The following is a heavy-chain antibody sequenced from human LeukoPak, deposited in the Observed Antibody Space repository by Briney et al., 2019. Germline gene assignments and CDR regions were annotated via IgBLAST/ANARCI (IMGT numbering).Heavy chain of an antibody. Sequence: SDTLSLTCAVSGFSISSSYWWGWVRQPPGKGLEWIGYIHYSEGTYYNPSLKSRVTMSVDTSKNQFSLKLSSVTAVDTAVYYCARKHRWNGLYFDYWGQGTLVTVFS. CDR3: ARKHRWNGLYFDY. J-gene: IGHJ4*02. CDR2: IHYSEGT. D-gene: IGHD1-1*01. CDR1: GFSISSSYW. V-gene: IGHV4-28*01.